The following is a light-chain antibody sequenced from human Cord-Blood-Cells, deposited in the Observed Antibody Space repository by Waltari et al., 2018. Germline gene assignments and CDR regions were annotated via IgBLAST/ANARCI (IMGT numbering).Light chain of an antibody. CDR1: QSISSY. CDR2: AAS. J-gene: IGKJ3*01. CDR3: QQSYSTPRFT. V-gene: IGKV1-39*01. Sequence: DMQLPQSSSSLSASVGDRITITCRASQSISSYLNSYQQKPGKAPKLLIYAASSLQSGVPSRFSGSGSGTDFTLTISSLQPEDFATYYCQQSYSTPRFTFGPGTKVDIK.